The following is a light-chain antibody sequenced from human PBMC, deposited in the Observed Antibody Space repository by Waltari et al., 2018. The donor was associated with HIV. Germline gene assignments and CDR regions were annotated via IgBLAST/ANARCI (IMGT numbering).Light chain of an antibody. CDR2: QDS. CDR3: QAWDSSTSQVV. CDR1: KLGDKY. Sequence: SYELHQPPSASVSPGQTASIPCSGDKLGDKYACWYQQEPGQSPVLVIYQDSKRPSGIPDRFAGSNSGNTATLTISGTQAMDEADYYCQAWDSSTSQVVFGGGTKLTVL. J-gene: IGLJ2*01. V-gene: IGLV3-1*01.